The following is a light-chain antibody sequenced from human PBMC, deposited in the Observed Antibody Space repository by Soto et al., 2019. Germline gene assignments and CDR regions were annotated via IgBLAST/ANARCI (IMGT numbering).Light chain of an antibody. CDR2: GAS. J-gene: IGKJ4*01. V-gene: IGKV3-20*01. CDR3: QQYGSSFPIT. Sequence: EIVLTQSPGTLSLSPGERATLSCRASQSVSSSYLAWYQQKPGQAPRLLIYGASSRATGTPDRFSGSGSGTDFTLTISRLEPEDFAVYYCQQYGSSFPITFGGGTKVDIK. CDR1: QSVSSSY.